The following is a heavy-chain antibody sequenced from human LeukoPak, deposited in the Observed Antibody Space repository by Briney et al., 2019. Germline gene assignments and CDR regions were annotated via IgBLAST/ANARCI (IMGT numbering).Heavy chain of an antibody. CDR2: ISAYNGNT. J-gene: IGHJ4*02. D-gene: IGHD3-22*01. Sequence: GASVKVPCKASGYTFTSYGISWVRQAPGQGLEWMGWISAYNGNTNYAQKLQGRVTMTTDTSTSTAHMELRSLRSDDTAVYYCARGPYYYDSSGYYYRRARLDYWGQGTLVTVSS. CDR1: GYTFTSYG. V-gene: IGHV1-18*01. CDR3: ARGPYYYDSSGYYYRRARLDY.